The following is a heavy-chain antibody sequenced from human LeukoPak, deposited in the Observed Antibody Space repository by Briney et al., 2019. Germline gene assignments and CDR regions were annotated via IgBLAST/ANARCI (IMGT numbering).Heavy chain of an antibody. J-gene: IGHJ4*02. CDR3: AGGGDFWSGYYFY. D-gene: IGHD3-3*01. V-gene: IGHV4-39*01. CDR2: IYYSGST. Sequence: PSETLSLTRTVSGGSISSSSYYWGWIRQPPGKGLEWIGSIYYSGSTYYNPSLKSQVTISVDTSKNQFSLKLSSVTAADTAVYYCAGGGDFWSGYYFYWGQGTLVTVSS. CDR1: GGSISSSSYY.